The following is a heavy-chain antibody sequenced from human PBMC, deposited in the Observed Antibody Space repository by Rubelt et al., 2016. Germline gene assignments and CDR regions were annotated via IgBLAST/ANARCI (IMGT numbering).Heavy chain of an antibody. CDR2: INAGHGNT. CDR1: GYTFTSYA. CDR3: ARGYCSGGSCYYFDY. Sequence: QVQLVQSGAAVKKPGASVKVSCKASGYTFTSYAMHWVRQAPGHRLEWMGWINAGHGNTKYSQKFQGRVTSTRDTSASTAYMELSSLRSEDTAVYYCARGYCSGGSCYYFDYWGQGTLVTVSS. V-gene: IGHV1-3*01. D-gene: IGHD2-15*01. J-gene: IGHJ4*02.